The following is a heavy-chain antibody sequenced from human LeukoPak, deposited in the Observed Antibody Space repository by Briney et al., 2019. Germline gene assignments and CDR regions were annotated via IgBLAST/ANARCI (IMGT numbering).Heavy chain of an antibody. CDR2: ISYDGSNK. J-gene: IGHJ3*02. CDR3: ARVLWNYYDSSEALAFDI. Sequence: PGGSLRLSCAASGFTFSSYAMHWVRQAPGKGLEWVAVISYDGSNKYYADSVKGRFTIFRDNSKNTLYLQMNSLRAEDTAVYYCARVLWNYYDSSEALAFDIWGQGTMVTVSS. D-gene: IGHD3-22*01. CDR1: GFTFSSYA. V-gene: IGHV3-30-3*01.